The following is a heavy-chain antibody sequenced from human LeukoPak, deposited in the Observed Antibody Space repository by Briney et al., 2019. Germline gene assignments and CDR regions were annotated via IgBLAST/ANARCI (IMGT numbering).Heavy chain of an antibody. CDR3: ARDFDYDFWSGYPRGWFDP. CDR2: ISAYNGNT. Sequence: GASVKVSXKASGYTFTSYGISWVRQAPGQGLEWMGWISAYNGNTNYAQKLQGRVTMTTDTSTSTAYMELRSLRSDDTAVYYCARDFDYDFWSGYPRGWFDPWGQGTLVTVSS. V-gene: IGHV1-18*01. D-gene: IGHD3-3*01. CDR1: GYTFTSYG. J-gene: IGHJ5*02.